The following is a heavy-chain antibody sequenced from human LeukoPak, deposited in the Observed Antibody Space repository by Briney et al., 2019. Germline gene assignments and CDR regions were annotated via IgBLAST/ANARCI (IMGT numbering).Heavy chain of an antibody. J-gene: IGHJ5*02. D-gene: IGHD6-25*01. CDR3: ARDLVPGGGNWFDP. CDR2: IKVDGSEK. Sequence: GGSLRLSCAASGFSFSNSWMSWVRQAPGKGLEWVANIKVDGSEKYYVDSVKGRFTISRDNAKSSLYLQMNSLRAEDTAVYYCARDLVPGGGNWFDPWGQGSLVIVSS. V-gene: IGHV3-7*01. CDR1: GFSFSNSW.